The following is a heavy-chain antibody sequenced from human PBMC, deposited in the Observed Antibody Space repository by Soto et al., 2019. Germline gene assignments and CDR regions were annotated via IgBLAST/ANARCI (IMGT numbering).Heavy chain of an antibody. V-gene: IGHV2-5*02. CDR1: GFSLTTYGVG. CDR2: IYWDDDK. D-gene: IGHD1-7*01. J-gene: IGHJ4*02. CDR3: AHRLTLNGHWNYGRFDY. Sequence: QITLKESGPTLVRPTQTLTLTCTFSGFSLTTYGVGVGWVRQPPGKALQWLALIYWDDDKRYSPSLKSRLTNTKDTSRNYVVLTMTNMDPVDTATYYCAHRLTLNGHWNYGRFDYWGQGTLVTVSS.